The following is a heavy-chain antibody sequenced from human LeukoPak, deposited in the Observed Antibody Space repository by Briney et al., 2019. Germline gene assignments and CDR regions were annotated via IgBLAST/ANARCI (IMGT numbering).Heavy chain of an antibody. CDR1: GFTFSAYS. D-gene: IGHD6-19*01. CDR2: IGAAGGHI. CDR3: VRVGSGATRADTLDL. Sequence: PGGSLRLSCAASGFTFSAYSMNWVRQAPGEGLEWVSSIGAAGGHIYYTDSMKGRFTISRDNAKSSLFLQMNSPRAEDTGIYYCVRVGSGATRADTLDLWGQGTMVTVSS. V-gene: IGHV3-21*01. J-gene: IGHJ3*01.